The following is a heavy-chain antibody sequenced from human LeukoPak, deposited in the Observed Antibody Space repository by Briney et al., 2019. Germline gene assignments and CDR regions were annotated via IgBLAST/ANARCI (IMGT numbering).Heavy chain of an antibody. J-gene: IGHJ4*02. CDR3: ARGGMIFDY. D-gene: IGHD3-22*01. CDR1: GFTFSSYA. Sequence: GGSLRLSCAASGFTFSSYAMHWVRQAPGKGLEWVAVISYDGSNKYYADSVKGRFTISRDNSKNTLYLQMNSLRAEDTAVYCCARGGMIFDYWGQGTLVTVSS. CDR2: ISYDGSNK. V-gene: IGHV3-30-3*01.